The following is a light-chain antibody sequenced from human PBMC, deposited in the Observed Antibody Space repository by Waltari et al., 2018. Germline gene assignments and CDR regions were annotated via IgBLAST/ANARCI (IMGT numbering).Light chain of an antibody. CDR3: MQGTHWPYT. J-gene: IGKJ2*01. Sequence: DVVMPPSPLSLPVTLGQPASISCRSRQSLVYSNGDTYLNWFQQRPGQSPRRLIYTVSNRDSGVPDRFSGSESGTDFTLKISRVEAEDVGIYYCMQGTHWPYTFGQGTQLEIK. CDR2: TVS. V-gene: IGKV2-30*01. CDR1: QSLVYSNGDTY.